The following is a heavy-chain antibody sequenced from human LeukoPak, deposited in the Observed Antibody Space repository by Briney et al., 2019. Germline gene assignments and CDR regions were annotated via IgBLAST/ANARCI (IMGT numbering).Heavy chain of an antibody. V-gene: IGHV1-2*02. CDR2: INPKSGGT. J-gene: IGHJ4*02. D-gene: IGHD4-17*01. CDR3: AREEVDYGATFAH. Sequence: GASVEVSCKASGYTFTGYYIHWVRQAPGQGLEWMGWINPKSGGTDFAQKFQGRVTMTRDTSISTAYMELSRLRSDDTAVYYCAREEVDYGATFAHWGQGTLVTVSS. CDR1: GYTFTGYY.